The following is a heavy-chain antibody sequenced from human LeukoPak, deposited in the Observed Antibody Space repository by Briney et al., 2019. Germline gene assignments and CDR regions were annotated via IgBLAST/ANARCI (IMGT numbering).Heavy chain of an antibody. V-gene: IGHV3-7*03. CDR1: GITFSSFW. Sequence: AGGSLRLSCAVSGITFSSFWMSWVRQAPGKGLEWVANIKQDGSEKYYVDSVKGRFTISRDNAKNSLYLQMNSLRAEDTALYYCAKDKVDTAMAIDYWGQGTLVTVSS. D-gene: IGHD5-18*01. CDR3: AKDKVDTAMAIDY. J-gene: IGHJ4*02. CDR2: IKQDGSEK.